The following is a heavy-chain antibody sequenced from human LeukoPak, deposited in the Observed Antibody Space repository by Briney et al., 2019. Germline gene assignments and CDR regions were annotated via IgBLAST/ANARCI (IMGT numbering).Heavy chain of an antibody. J-gene: IGHJ3*02. CDR2: ISYDGSNK. CDR1: GFTFSSYA. Sequence: GRSLRLSCAASGFTFSSYAMHWVRQTPGKGLEWVAVISYDGSNKYYADSVKGRFTISRDNSKNTLYLQMNSLRAEDTAVYYCAIVSEQWLVLGAFDIWGQGTMVTVSS. CDR3: AIVSEQWLVLGAFDI. V-gene: IGHV3-30-3*01. D-gene: IGHD6-19*01.